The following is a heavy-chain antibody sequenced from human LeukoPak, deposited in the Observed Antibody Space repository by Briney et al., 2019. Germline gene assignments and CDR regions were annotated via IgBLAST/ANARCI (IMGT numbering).Heavy chain of an antibody. Sequence: GGSLRLSCAASRFTFSSYAMHWVRQAPGKGLEWVAVISYDGSNKYYADSVKGRFTISRDNSKNTLYLQMNSLRAEDTAVYYCARDPNPPGYSYGYMVAFDIWGQGTMVTVSS. J-gene: IGHJ3*02. D-gene: IGHD5-18*01. CDR2: ISYDGSNK. CDR1: RFTFSSYA. CDR3: ARDPNPPGYSYGYMVAFDI. V-gene: IGHV3-30-3*01.